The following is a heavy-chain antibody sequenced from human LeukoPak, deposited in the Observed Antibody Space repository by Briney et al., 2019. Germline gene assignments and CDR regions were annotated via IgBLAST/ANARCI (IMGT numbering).Heavy chain of an antibody. CDR2: IYASGST. D-gene: IGHD6-13*01. Sequence: PSETLSLTCTVSGGSIRSYYWSWIRQPAGKGLEWIGRIYASGSTNYNPSLKSRVTMSVDTSMNQFSLKLSSVTAADTAVYYCARDSYSSSWYFDYWGQGTLVTVSS. J-gene: IGHJ4*02. CDR3: ARDSYSSSWYFDY. V-gene: IGHV4-4*07. CDR1: GGSIRSYY.